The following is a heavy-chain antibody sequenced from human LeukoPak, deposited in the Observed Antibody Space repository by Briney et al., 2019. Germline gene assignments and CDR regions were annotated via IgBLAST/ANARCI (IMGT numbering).Heavy chain of an antibody. CDR2: FDPEDGET. V-gene: IGHV1-24*01. Sequence: ASVKVSCKASGYTFTGYYMHWVRQAPGQGLEWMGGFDPEDGETIYAQKFQGRVTMTEDTSTDTAYMELSSLRSEDTAVYYCATAFYDSSGYYSDYWGQGTLVTVSS. J-gene: IGHJ4*02. CDR3: ATAFYDSSGYYSDY. CDR1: GYTFTGYY. D-gene: IGHD3-22*01.